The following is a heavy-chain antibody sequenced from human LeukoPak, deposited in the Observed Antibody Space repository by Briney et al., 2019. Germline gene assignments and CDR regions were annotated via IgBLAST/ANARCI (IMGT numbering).Heavy chain of an antibody. CDR1: GFTFSSYS. J-gene: IGHJ4*02. CDR2: ISSSSSYI. CDR3: ASVTLRYCSGGSCYPDY. Sequence: GGSLRLSCAASGFTFSSYSMNWVRQAPGKGLEWVSSISSSSSYIYYADSVKGRFTISRDNAKNSLYLQMNSLRAEDTAVCYCASVTLRYCSGGSCYPDYWGQGTLVTVSS. V-gene: IGHV3-21*01. D-gene: IGHD2-15*01.